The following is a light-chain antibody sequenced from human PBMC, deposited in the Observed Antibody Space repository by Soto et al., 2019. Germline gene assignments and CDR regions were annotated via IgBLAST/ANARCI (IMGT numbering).Light chain of an antibody. Sequence: DIQLTQSPSFLSASVGDRVTIACRASQGVSSYLAWFQQRPGKAPKLLIYTASTLQSGVPSRFSGSGSGTEFTLTISSLQPEDFATYYCRQLNSYPLTFGGGTTVEIK. CDR2: TAS. CDR3: RQLNSYPLT. CDR1: QGVSSY. J-gene: IGKJ4*01. V-gene: IGKV1-9*01.